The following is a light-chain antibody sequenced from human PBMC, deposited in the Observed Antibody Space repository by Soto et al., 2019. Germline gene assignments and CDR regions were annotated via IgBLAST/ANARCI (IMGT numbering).Light chain of an antibody. CDR3: QQYNNWPQT. V-gene: IGKV3-15*01. Sequence: EIVMTQSPATLSVSPGERATLSCRASQSVNSNLAWYQQRPGQAPRLLIYGASTRATGIPARFSGSGSGTEFTLTISSLQSEDFAVYYCQQYNNWPQTFGQGTKVDI. CDR1: QSVNSN. J-gene: IGKJ1*01. CDR2: GAS.